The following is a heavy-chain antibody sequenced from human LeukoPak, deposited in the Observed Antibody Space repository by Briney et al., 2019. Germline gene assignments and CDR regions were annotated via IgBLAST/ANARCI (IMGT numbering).Heavy chain of an antibody. CDR2: IKSDGST. CDR3: ARAPSEIGGYYPEYFRH. D-gene: IGHD3-22*01. CDR1: GFTFSSYW. J-gene: IGHJ1*01. Sequence: GGSLRLSCAASGFTFSSYWMHWVRQAPGKGLVWVSRIKSDGSTNYADSVKGRFIISRDNAKNTLSLQVNSLRAEDTGVYYCARAPSEIGGYYPEYFRHWGQGTLVTVSS. V-gene: IGHV3-74*01.